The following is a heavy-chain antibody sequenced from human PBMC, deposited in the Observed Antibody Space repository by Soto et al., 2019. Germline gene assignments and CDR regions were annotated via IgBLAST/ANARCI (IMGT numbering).Heavy chain of an antibody. CDR2: IYASGST. J-gene: IGHJ6*02. D-gene: IGHD3-22*01. CDR1: GGSINNHY. Sequence: QVQLQESGPGLVKPSETLSLTCTVSGGSINNHYWNWIRQPAGKGLEWIGRIYASGSTNYNPSLKSRVTMSVDTSKNQFSRKLSSVTAADTAVYYCARALQNGYDSSGYVSYVYGVDVWGQGTTVTVSS. CDR3: ARALQNGYDSSGYVSYVYGVDV. V-gene: IGHV4-4*07.